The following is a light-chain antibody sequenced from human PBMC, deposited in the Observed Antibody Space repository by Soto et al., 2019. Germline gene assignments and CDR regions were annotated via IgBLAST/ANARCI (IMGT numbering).Light chain of an antibody. CDR1: QTVASSN. CDR2: GAS. CDR3: HQYGSSPRT. J-gene: IGKJ1*01. Sequence: EIVLTQSPGTLSLSPGERATLSCRASQTVASSNLAWYQQKPDQAPKVLIYGASSKAPGVPDRFSGSGSGTDFILTISRLEPEDFAVYYCHQYGSSPRTFGQGTKVETK. V-gene: IGKV3-20*01.